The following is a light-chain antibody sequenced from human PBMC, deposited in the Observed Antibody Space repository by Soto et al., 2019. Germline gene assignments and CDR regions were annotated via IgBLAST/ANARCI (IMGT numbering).Light chain of an antibody. J-gene: IGKJ4*01. CDR2: DTS. V-gene: IGKV3-11*01. CDR1: QSVADY. CDR3: QQRSTWPLT. Sequence: EIVLTQSPATLSLSAGERATLSCRTSQSVADYLAWYQQKPGQAPRLLIYDTSKRATGIPARFSGSGSGTDFTLSISSLEPDDFAVYYCQQRSTWPLTFGGGTKVEIK.